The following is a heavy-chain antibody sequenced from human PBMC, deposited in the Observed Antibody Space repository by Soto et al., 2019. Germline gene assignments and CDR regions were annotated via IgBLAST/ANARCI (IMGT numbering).Heavy chain of an antibody. CDR3: ARDLIVGATTKFGPRPYYYYGVDV. D-gene: IGHD1-26*01. CDR1: GFTFSSYS. V-gene: IGHV3-21*01. J-gene: IGHJ6*02. Sequence: GGSLRLSCAASGFTFSSYSMNWVRQAPGKGLEWVSSISSSSSYIYYADSVKGRFTISGDNAKNSLYLQMNSLRAEDTAVYYCARDLIVGATTKFGPRPYYYYGVDVWGQGTTVTVSS. CDR2: ISSSSSYI.